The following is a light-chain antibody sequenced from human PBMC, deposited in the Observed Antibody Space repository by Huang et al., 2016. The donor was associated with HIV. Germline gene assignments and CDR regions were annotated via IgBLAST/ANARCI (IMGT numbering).Light chain of an antibody. CDR3: QQYNNWPSGT. V-gene: IGKV3-15*01. Sequence: EIVMTQSPATLSVSPGERTTLSCRASPSVTSNLAWYQQKPGQAPRLLISVASTRATGIPARLSGSGSVTEFTLTISSLQSEDFAVYYCQQYNNWPSGTFGQGTKVEIK. CDR2: VAS. J-gene: IGKJ1*01. CDR1: PSVTSN.